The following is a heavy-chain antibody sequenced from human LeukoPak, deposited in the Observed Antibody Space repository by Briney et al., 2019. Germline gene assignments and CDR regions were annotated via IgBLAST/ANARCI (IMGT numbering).Heavy chain of an antibody. CDR2: IYHSGST. CDR3: ARQGCTNGVCYVADY. J-gene: IGHJ4*02. V-gene: IGHV4-39*01. CDR1: GGSISSGSYY. D-gene: IGHD2-8*01. Sequence: SETLSLTCTVSGGSISSGSYYWSWIRQPPGKGLEWIGYIYHSGSTCYNPSLKSRVTISVDTSKNQFSLKLSSVTAADTAVYYCARQGCTNGVCYVADYWGQGTLVTVSS.